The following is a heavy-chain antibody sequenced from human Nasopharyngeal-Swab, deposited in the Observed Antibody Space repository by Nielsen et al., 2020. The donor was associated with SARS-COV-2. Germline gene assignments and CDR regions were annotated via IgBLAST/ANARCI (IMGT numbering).Heavy chain of an antibody. CDR2: IYYSGST. V-gene: IGHV4-59*01. CDR3: GSSWTSPGYWYFDL. D-gene: IGHD6-13*01. J-gene: IGHJ2*01. Sequence: SDTLSLTCTVSGGSISSNYWSWIRQPPGKGLEGIGYIYYSGSTNYNPSLKSRVTISVETSKNQFSQKLSSVTAADTAVYYCGSSWTSPGYWYFDLWGRGTLVTVSS. CDR1: GGSISSNY.